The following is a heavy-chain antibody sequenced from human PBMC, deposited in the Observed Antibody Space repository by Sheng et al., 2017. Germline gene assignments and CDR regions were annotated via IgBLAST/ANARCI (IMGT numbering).Heavy chain of an antibody. D-gene: IGHD3-3*01. CDR2: SLPVGAP. Sequence: QVQLQESGPGLVKAFTDPCPSPALSLVAPSAVVVITGAGSGSPPGRDWSGLGTSLPVGAPNYNPSLKSRVSISEETSKNQFSLKLSSVTAADTAVYYCARVPTIFGVVIRDDALDIWGQGTLVTV. CDR3: ARVPTIFGVVIRDDALDI. CDR1: VAPSAVVVIT. V-gene: IGHV4-61*09. J-gene: IGHJ3*02.